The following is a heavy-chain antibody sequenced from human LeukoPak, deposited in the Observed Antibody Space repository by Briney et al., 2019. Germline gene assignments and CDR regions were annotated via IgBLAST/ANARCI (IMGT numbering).Heavy chain of an antibody. CDR3: AREDSGSYGV. V-gene: IGHV4-38-2*02. D-gene: IGHD1-26*01. J-gene: IGHJ4*02. Sequence: PSETLSLTCAVSGYSISSGYFWGWIRQPPGKGLEWIESIYHSGNTYYNPSLKSRVTISVDTSKNQFSLKLSSVTAADTAVYYCAREDSGSYGVWGQGTLVTVSS. CDR2: IYHSGNT. CDR1: GYSISSGYF.